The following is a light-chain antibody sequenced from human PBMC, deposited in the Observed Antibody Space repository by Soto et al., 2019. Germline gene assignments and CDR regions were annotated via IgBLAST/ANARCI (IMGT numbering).Light chain of an antibody. CDR2: EVT. CDR1: SSDDGDNY. J-gene: IGLJ1*01. CDR3: SAYAGSNTFV. V-gene: IGLV2-8*01. Sequence: QSALAQPPSAPGSPGQSVTISCTGTSSDDGDNYVSWYQQHLGKAPKLIISEVTLRPSGVPDRFSGSKSGNTASLTVSGLQADDEADYYCSAYAGSNTFVFGTGTKLTVL.